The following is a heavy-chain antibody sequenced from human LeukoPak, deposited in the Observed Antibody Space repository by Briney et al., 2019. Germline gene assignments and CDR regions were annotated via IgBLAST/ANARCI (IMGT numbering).Heavy chain of an antibody. Sequence: PGRSLRHSCAASGFTFSSYAMHWVRQAPGKGLEWVAVISYDGSNKYYADSVKGRFTISRDNSKNTLYPQMNSLRAEDTAVYYCAREFRGYFDYWGQGTLVTVSS. CDR3: AREFRGYFDY. V-gene: IGHV3-30-3*01. CDR2: ISYDGSNK. CDR1: GFTFSSYA. J-gene: IGHJ4*02.